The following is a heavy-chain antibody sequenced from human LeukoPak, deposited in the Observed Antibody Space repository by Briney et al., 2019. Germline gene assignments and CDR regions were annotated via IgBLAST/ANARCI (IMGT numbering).Heavy chain of an antibody. J-gene: IGHJ4*02. Sequence: GGSLRLSCAVSAFTFRDYSMNWVRQAPGKGLEWVSYISGRSSTIYYADSVKGRFTISRDNAQNSMYLQMNSLSAEDTAVYYCASDRIKSESYYFDYWGQGTLVTVSS. CDR3: ASDRIKSESYYFDY. D-gene: IGHD1-26*01. CDR1: AFTFRDYS. V-gene: IGHV3-48*01. CDR2: ISGRSSTI.